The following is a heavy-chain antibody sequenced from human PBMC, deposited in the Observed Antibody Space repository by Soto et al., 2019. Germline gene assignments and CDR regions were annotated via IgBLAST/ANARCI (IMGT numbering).Heavy chain of an antibody. Sequence: GGSLRLSCAASGFTFSSYAMHWVRQAPGKGLEWVAVISYDGSNKYYADSVKGRFTISRDNSKNTLYLQMNSLRAEDTAVYYCAREVDPWGQGTLVTVSS. V-gene: IGHV3-30-3*01. CDR3: AREVDP. CDR1: GFTFSSYA. J-gene: IGHJ5*02. CDR2: ISYDGSNK.